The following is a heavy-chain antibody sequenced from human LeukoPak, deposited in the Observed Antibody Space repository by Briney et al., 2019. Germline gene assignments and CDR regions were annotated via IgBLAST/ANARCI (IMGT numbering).Heavy chain of an antibody. CDR2: IKQDGSEK. CDR1: GFTFSSYW. CDR3: ARRNDYVWGSYRYFDY. V-gene: IGHV3-7*01. D-gene: IGHD3-16*02. J-gene: IGHJ4*02. Sequence: PGGSLRLSCAASGFTFSSYWMSWVRQAPGKGLEWVANIKQDGSEKYYVDSVKGRFTISRDNAKNSLYLQMNSLRAEDTAVYYCARRNDYVWGSYRYFDYWGQGTLVTVSS.